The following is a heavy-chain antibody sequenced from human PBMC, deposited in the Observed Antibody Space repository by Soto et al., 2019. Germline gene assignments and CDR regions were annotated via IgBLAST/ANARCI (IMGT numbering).Heavy chain of an antibody. CDR3: ASTITGVFDY. Sequence: QLQLQESGPGLVKPSETLSLTCTVSGGSISSSSYYWGWIRQPPGNVLEWIGSIYYSGSTYYNPSLKSRVTISVDTSKNQFSLKLSAVTAADTAVYDCASTITGVFDYWGQGTLVTVSS. CDR1: GGSISSSSYY. J-gene: IGHJ4*02. D-gene: IGHD3-10*01. CDR2: IYYSGST. V-gene: IGHV4-39*01.